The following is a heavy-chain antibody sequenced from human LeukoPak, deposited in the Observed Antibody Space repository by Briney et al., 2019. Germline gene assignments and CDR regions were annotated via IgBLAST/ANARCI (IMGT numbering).Heavy chain of an antibody. D-gene: IGHD1-26*01. J-gene: IGHJ3*02. V-gene: IGHV4-30-4*08. CDR1: GGSISSGDYY. CDR3: AREVIVGATTSAFDI. Sequence: SQTLSLTCTVSGGSISSGDYYWSWIRQPPGKGLEWIGYIYYSGSTYYNPSLKSRVTLSVDTSKNQFSLKLSSVTAADTAVYYCAREVIVGATTSAFDIWGQGTMVTVSS. CDR2: IYYSGST.